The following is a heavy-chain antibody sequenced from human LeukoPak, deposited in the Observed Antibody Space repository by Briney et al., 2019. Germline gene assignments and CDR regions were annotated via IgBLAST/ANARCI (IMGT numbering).Heavy chain of an antibody. Sequence: PGGSLRLSCGASGFIFGKYAMSWVRQAPGKGLEWVSGIGSGGVDTIYADSVKGRFTISRDNSKNTLYLQMNSLRAEDTAVYYCARGWTQDAFDIWGQGTMVTVSS. V-gene: IGHV3-23*01. J-gene: IGHJ3*02. CDR2: IGSGGVDT. CDR1: GFIFGKYA. CDR3: ARGWTQDAFDI. D-gene: IGHD2-15*01.